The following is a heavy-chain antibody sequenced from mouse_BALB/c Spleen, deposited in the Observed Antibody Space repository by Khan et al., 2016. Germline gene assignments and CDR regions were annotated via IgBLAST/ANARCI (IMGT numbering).Heavy chain of an antibody. V-gene: IGHV3-2*02. CDR1: GYSITSGYG. Sequence: EVELVESGPGLVKPSQSLSLTCTVTGYSITSGYGWNWIRQFPGNKLEWMGYISYSGSTNYNPSLKSRISITRDTSKNQFFLQLNSVTTEDTATYYCARTARIKYWGQGTTLTVA. CDR3: ARTARIKY. CDR2: ISYSGST. J-gene: IGHJ2*01. D-gene: IGHD1-2*01.